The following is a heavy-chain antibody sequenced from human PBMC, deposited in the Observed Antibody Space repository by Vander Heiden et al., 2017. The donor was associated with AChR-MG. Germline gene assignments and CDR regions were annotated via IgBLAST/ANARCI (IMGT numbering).Heavy chain of an antibody. CDR3: ARETLAVAGRYYYFDY. CDR1: GGSISSGGYY. Sequence: QVQLQESGPGLVKPSQTLSLTCTVSGGSISSGGYYWSWIRQHPGKGLEWIGYIYYSGSTYYNPSLKSRVTISVDTSKNQFSLKLSSVTAADTAVYYCARETLAVAGRYYYFDYWGQGTLVTVSS. V-gene: IGHV4-31*03. D-gene: IGHD6-19*01. CDR2: IYYSGST. J-gene: IGHJ4*02.